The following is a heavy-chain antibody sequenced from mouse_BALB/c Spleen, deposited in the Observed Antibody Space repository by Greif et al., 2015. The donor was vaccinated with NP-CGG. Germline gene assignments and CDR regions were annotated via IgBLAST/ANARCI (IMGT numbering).Heavy chain of an antibody. V-gene: IGHV1-4*01. D-gene: IGHD2-10*01. CDR3: ARKEAYYGNYYAMDY. J-gene: IGHJ4*01. CDR2: INPSSGYT. CDR1: GYTFTSYT. Sequence: QVQLQQSGAELARPGASVKMSCKASGYTFTSYTMHWVKQRPGQGLEWIGYINPSSGYTNYNQKFKDKATLTADKSSSTAYMQLSSLTSEDSAVYYCARKEAYYGNYYAMDYWGQGTSVTVSS.